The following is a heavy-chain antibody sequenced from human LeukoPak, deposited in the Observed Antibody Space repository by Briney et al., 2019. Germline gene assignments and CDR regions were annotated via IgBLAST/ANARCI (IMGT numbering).Heavy chain of an antibody. J-gene: IGHJ4*02. Sequence: GGSLRLSCAASGFTVSSNYMSWVRQAPGKGLEWVSVIYSGGSTYYADSVKGRFTISRDNSKNTLYLQMNSLRAEDTAVYYCARASGGSGYWTRYFDYWGQGTPVTVSS. CDR1: GFTVSSNY. CDR2: IYSGGST. D-gene: IGHD3-3*01. V-gene: IGHV3-66*02. CDR3: ARASGGSGYWTRYFDY.